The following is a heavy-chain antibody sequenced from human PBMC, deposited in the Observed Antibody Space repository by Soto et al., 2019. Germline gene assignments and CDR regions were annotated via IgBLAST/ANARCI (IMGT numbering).Heavy chain of an antibody. CDR3: AMKTYYYDSSGYGDHDAFDI. J-gene: IGHJ3*02. CDR1: GGTFSSYA. D-gene: IGHD3-22*01. Sequence: QVQLVQSGAEVKKPGSSVKVSCKASGGTFSSYAISWVRQAPGQGLEWMGGIIPIFGTANYAQKFQGRVTITADESTSTAYMELSSLRSEDTAVYYCAMKTYYYDSSGYGDHDAFDIWGQGTMVTVSS. CDR2: IIPIFGTA. V-gene: IGHV1-69*01.